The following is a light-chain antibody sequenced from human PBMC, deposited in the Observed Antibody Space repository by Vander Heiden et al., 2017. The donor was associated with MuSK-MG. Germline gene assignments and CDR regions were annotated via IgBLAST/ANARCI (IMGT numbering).Light chain of an antibody. CDR3: QQYNKWPLT. V-gene: IGKV3-15*01. Sequence: IVMTQSPATLSVSLGERATLSCRTSQTVSNDLAWFRQKRDQAPRLLIYGVSTRATGIPDRFSGGGSGTEFTLTISSLQSEDFAIYYCQQYNKWPLTFGQGTRVEI. CDR1: QTVSND. J-gene: IGKJ5*01. CDR2: GVS.